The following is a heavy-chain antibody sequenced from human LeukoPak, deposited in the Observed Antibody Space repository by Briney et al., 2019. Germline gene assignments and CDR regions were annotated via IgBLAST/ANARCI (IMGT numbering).Heavy chain of an antibody. CDR3: ARKYCSTTSCLFDN. D-gene: IGHD2-2*01. CDR1: GFTFSSYE. Sequence: GRSLRLSCAASGFTFSSYEMNWVRQAPGKGLQWFSGISSSGTTIYYADSVKGRFTISRDNAKNSLYLQMNSLRAEDTAVYYCARKYCSTTSCLFDNWGQGTLVTVSS. J-gene: IGHJ4*02. CDR2: ISSSGTTI. V-gene: IGHV3-48*03.